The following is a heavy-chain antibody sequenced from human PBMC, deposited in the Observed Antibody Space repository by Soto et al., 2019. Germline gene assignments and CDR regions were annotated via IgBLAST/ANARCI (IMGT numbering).Heavy chain of an antibody. CDR2: IKQDGSEK. V-gene: IGHV3-7*01. CDR3: ARDKWGTFSWGEEAVAGTTNY. CDR1: GFTFSSYW. Sequence: GSLRLSCAASGFTFSSYWMSWVRQAPGKGLEWVANIKQDGSEKYYVDSVKGRFTISRDNAKNSLYLQMNSLRAEDTAVYYCARDKWGTFSWGEEAVAGTTNYWGQGTLVTVSS. D-gene: IGHD6-19*01. J-gene: IGHJ4*02.